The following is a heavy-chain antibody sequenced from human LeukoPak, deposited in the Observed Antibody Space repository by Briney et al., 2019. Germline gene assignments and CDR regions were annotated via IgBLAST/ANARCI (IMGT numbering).Heavy chain of an antibody. CDR2: IYHSGST. J-gene: IGHJ1*01. Sequence: SETLSLTCTVSGGSISNYYWSWIRQPPGKGLEWIGYIYHSGSTYYNPSLRSRVTISVDTSKNQFSLNLNSVTAADTAVYYCARALSGTYGLFQHWGQGTLVTVSS. CDR3: ARALSGTYGLFQH. V-gene: IGHV4-59*01. CDR1: GGSISNYY. D-gene: IGHD1-26*01.